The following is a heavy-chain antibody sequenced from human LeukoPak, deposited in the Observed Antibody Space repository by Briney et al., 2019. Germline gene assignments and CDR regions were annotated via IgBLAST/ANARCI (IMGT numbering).Heavy chain of an antibody. V-gene: IGHV3-21*01. D-gene: IGHD3-10*01. CDR1: GFTFSRYS. Sequence: VGSLRLSCAASGFTFSRYSICWVREALGKGLEWVSLISVSSSHIYYADSVTDRFTISIDNAKNSLYLQTNSLRAEDTAVYYCARDMRFGELSWFDPWGRGTRVTVSS. CDR2: ISVSSSHI. CDR3: ARDMRFGELSWFDP. J-gene: IGHJ5*02.